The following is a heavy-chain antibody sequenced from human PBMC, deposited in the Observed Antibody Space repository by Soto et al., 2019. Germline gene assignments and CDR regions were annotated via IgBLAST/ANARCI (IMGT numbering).Heavy chain of an antibody. J-gene: IGHJ6*02. Sequence: GGSLRLSCAASGFTFSSYAMHWVRQAPGKGLEWVAVISYDGSNKYYADTVKGRFTISRDNSKNTLYLQMNSLRAEDTAVYYCARPATFGVVKNYYGMDVWGQGTTVTVSS. D-gene: IGHD3-3*01. CDR1: GFTFSSYA. V-gene: IGHV3-30-3*01. CDR3: ARPATFGVVKNYYGMDV. CDR2: ISYDGSNK.